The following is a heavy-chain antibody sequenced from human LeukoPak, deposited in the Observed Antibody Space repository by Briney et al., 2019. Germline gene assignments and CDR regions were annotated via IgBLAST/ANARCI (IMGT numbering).Heavy chain of an antibody. J-gene: IGHJ4*02. CDR1: GYTFTSYY. CDR3: ARDPLYYYDSSGYSEPNFDY. CDR2: INPSGGST. D-gene: IGHD3-22*01. Sequence: GASVKVSCKASGYTFTSYYMHWVRQAPGQGLEWMGIINPSGGSTSYAQKFQGRVTMTRDTSTSTAYMELRSLRSDDTAVYYCARDPLYYYDSSGYSEPNFDYWGQGTLVTVSS. V-gene: IGHV1-46*01.